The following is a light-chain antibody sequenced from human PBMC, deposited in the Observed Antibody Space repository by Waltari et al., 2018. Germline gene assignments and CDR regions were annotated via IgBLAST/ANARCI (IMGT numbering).Light chain of an antibody. J-gene: IGLJ2*01. V-gene: IGLV2-23*02. CDR3: WSYAGRSTVV. CDR2: EVT. CDR1: SSDVGSYNL. Sequence: QSSLTQPASVSGSPGQSITISCTGTSSDVGSYNLVSWYQQHPGKAPKLMIYEVTKRPSGVSNRVSGSKAGNTASLTISGLQAEDEADYYCWSYAGRSTVVFGGGTKLTVL.